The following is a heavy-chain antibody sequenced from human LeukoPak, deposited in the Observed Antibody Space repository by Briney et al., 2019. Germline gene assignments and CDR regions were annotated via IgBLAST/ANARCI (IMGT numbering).Heavy chain of an antibody. D-gene: IGHD4-23*01. CDR2: INHSGST. J-gene: IGHJ5*02. V-gene: IGHV4-34*01. CDR3: ARLTLEYNWFDP. Sequence: SETLSLTCAVYGGSFSGYYWSWIPQPPGKGLEWIGEINHSGSTNYNPSLKSRVTISVDTSKNQFSPKLSSVTAADTAVYYCARLTLEYNWFDPWGQGTLVTVSS. CDR1: GGSFSGYY.